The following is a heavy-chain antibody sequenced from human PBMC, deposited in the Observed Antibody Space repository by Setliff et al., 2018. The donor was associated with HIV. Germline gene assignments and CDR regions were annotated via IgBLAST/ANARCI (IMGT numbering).Heavy chain of an antibody. CDR2: IYYSGST. D-gene: IGHD2-15*01. CDR3: ARGGGSRAATSSYHYMDV. CDR1: GGSISSGGYY. J-gene: IGHJ6*03. Sequence: PSETLSLTCTVSGGSISSGGYYWSWIRQHPGKGLEWIGYIYYSGSTYYNPSLKSRVIISVDTSKNQFSLKLSSVTAADTAVYYCARGGGSRAATSSYHYMDVWGKGTTVTVSS. V-gene: IGHV4-31*03.